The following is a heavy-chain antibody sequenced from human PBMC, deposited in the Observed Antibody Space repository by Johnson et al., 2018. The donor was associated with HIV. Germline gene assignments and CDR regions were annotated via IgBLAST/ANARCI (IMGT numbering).Heavy chain of an antibody. D-gene: IGHD6-19*01. CDR3: TREGRTVAAFTVGAFDI. CDR2: ISGSGGST. V-gene: IGHV3-23*04. CDR1: GFTFSSYA. Sequence: VQLVESGGGLVQPGGSLRLSCAASGFTFSSYAMSWVRQAPGKGLEWVSAISGSGGSTYYADSVKGRFTISRDNFKNTLYLQMNSLKTEDTAVYYCTREGRTVAAFTVGAFDIWGQGTMVTVSS. J-gene: IGHJ3*02.